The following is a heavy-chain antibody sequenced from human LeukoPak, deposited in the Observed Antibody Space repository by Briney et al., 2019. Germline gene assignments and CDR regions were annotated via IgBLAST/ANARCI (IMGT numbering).Heavy chain of an antibody. Sequence: GGSLRLSCAASGFTFSSYEMNWVRQAPGKGLEWVSYISSSGSTIYYADSVKGRFTISRDNAKNSLYLQMNSLRAEDTAVYYCARDRRSEYGDYALDYWGQGTLVTVSS. J-gene: IGHJ4*02. CDR3: ARDRRSEYGDYALDY. D-gene: IGHD4-17*01. CDR2: ISSSGSTI. CDR1: GFTFSSYE. V-gene: IGHV3-48*03.